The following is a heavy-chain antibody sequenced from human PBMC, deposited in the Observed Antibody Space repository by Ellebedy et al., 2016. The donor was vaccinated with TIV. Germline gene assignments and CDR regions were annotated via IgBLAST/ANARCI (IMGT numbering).Heavy chain of an antibody. CDR1: GGSISSSSYN. V-gene: IGHV4-39*07. CDR2: IYYGGNT. Sequence: SETLSLTXTVSGGSISSSSYNWGWIRQPPGKGLEWFGNIYYGGNTYYNPSLKSRVTISVDRSKKQFSLKLSSVTGADTAVYYCAREVWGHWYFDLWGRGTLVTVSS. J-gene: IGHJ2*01. D-gene: IGHD3-16*01. CDR3: AREVWGHWYFDL.